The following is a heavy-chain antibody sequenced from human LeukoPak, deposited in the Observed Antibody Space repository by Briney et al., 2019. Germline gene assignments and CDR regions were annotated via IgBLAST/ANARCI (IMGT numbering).Heavy chain of an antibody. V-gene: IGHV4-59*08. CDR3: ARRLGSWYAFDY. CDR2: IYSSGST. J-gene: IGHJ4*02. Sequence: SETLSLTCTVSGGSITYYHWSWIRQPPGKGLEGIGYIYSSGSTDYNPSLTSRVTISVATPKNQFSLKLSSVSAADTAVYYCARRLGSWYAFDYWGQGTLVTVSS. D-gene: IGHD6-13*01. CDR1: GGSITYYH.